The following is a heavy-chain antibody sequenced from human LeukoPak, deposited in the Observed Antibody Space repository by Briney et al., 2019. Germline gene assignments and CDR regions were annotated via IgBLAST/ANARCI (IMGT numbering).Heavy chain of an antibody. D-gene: IGHD2-15*01. CDR3: AKSGLNRFDY. Sequence: ETLSLTCTVSGGSISDYYWTWIRQPPGKGLEWVSTFSGSGGNTHYADSVKGRFTISRDNSKNTLYLQMNSLRAEDTAIYYCAKSGLNRFDYWGQGTLVTVSS. J-gene: IGHJ4*02. CDR1: GGSISDYY. V-gene: IGHV3-23*01. CDR2: FSGSGGNT.